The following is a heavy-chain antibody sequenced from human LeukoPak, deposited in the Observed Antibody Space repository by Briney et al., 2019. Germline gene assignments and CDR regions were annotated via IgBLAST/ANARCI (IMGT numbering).Heavy chain of an antibody. Sequence: GGSLRLSCAASGFAFNRYWMHWVRQVPGKGLVWVSRINSDGSSTTYADSVKGRFTISRDNARNTPYLQMNSLRAEDTAVYYCARGRGTIYMFDYWGQGTLVTVSS. J-gene: IGHJ4*02. CDR1: GFAFNRYW. D-gene: IGHD2/OR15-2a*01. CDR3: ARGRGTIYMFDY. CDR2: INSDGSST. V-gene: IGHV3-74*01.